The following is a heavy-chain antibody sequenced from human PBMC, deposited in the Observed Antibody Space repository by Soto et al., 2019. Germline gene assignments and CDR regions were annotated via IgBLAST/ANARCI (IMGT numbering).Heavy chain of an antibody. CDR2: VSASGGST. CDR3: AKEGPSGRYFGY. CDR1: GFTFSSDA. J-gene: IGHJ4*02. V-gene: IGHV3-23*01. Sequence: GGSMRLSRAPSGFTFSSDAMSRVRPEPRKGLLWFSAVSASGGSTYYADSVRGRFTTARGHSKNTLYLQRNSRRAEHTAVYDCAKEGPSGRYFGYWGQGSLVTVSS. D-gene: IGHD1-26*01.